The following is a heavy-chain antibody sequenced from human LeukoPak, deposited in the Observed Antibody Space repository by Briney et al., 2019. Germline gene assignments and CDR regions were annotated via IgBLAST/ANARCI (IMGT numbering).Heavy chain of an antibody. J-gene: IGHJ4*02. CDR2: IHHSGIT. Sequence: PSETLSLTCTVSGGSIYSYYWGWIRQPPGKGLEWIGDIHHSGITDYNPSLKSRVTISVGTSKNLFSLNLRSVTAADTAVYYCARRGYYYDRSGYYYFDYWGQGTLVTVSS. V-gene: IGHV4-59*01. D-gene: IGHD3-22*01. CDR3: ARRGYYYDRSGYYYFDY. CDR1: GGSIYSYY.